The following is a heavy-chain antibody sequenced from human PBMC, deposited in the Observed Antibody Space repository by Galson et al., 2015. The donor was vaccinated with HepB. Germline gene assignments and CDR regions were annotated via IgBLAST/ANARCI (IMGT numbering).Heavy chain of an antibody. D-gene: IGHD6-19*01. CDR2: IIPIFGTA. CDR1: GGTFSSYA. CDR3: ASQTWNEIAVAGYFDY. J-gene: IGHJ4*02. V-gene: IGHV1-69*13. Sequence: SVKVSCKASGGTFSSYAISWVRQAPGQGLEWMGGIIPIFGTANYAQKFQGRVTITADESTSTAYMELSSLRSEDTAVYYCASQTWNEIAVAGYFDYWGQGTLVTVSS.